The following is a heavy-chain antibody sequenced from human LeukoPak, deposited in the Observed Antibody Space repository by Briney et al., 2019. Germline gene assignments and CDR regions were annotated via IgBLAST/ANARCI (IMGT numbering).Heavy chain of an antibody. Sequence: GRSLRLSCAASGFTFSSYGMHCGRRAPGKGLGWVAVISYDGSNKYYADSVKGRFTISRDNSKNTLYLQMNSLRAEDTAVYYCPKDQIPTMNDYGDSPFDYWGQGTLVTVSS. CDR1: GFTFSSYG. D-gene: IGHD4-17*01. V-gene: IGHV3-30*18. CDR2: ISYDGSNK. CDR3: PKDQIPTMNDYGDSPFDY. J-gene: IGHJ4*02.